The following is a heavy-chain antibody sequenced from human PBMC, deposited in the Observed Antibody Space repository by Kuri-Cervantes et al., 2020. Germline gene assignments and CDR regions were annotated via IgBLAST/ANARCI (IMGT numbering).Heavy chain of an antibody. CDR2: INAGNGNA. J-gene: IGHJ6*03. D-gene: IGHD3-10*01. Sequence: ASVKVSCKASGYTFTSYAMHWVRQAPGQRLEWMGWINAGNGNAKYSQKFQGRVTITRDKSTSTAYMELSSLRSEDTAVYYCARVVEWGSGSYYNYFDYYYYMDVWGKGTTVTVSS. CDR3: ARVVEWGSGSYYNYFDYYYYMDV. V-gene: IGHV1-3*01. CDR1: GYTFTSYA.